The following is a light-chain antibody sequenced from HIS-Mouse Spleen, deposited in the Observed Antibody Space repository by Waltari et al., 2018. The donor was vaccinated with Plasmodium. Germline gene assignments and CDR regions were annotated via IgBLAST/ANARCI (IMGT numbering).Light chain of an antibody. CDR2: GAS. Sequence: EIVLTQSPGTLSLSPGERATLSCRASQSVSSSYLAWYPQTPGQAPRLLIYGASSRATGSPDRFSGSWSGTDFTLTISRLEPEDFAVYYCQQYGSSPYTFGQGTKLEIK. CDR3: QQYGSSPYT. CDR1: QSVSSSY. J-gene: IGKJ2*01. V-gene: IGKV3-20*01.